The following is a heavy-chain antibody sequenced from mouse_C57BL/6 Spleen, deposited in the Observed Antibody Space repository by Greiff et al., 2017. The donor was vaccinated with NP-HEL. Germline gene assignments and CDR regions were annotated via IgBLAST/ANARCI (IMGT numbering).Heavy chain of an antibody. V-gene: IGHV3-6*01. Sequence: EVKLMESGPGLVKPSQSLSLTCSVTGYSITSGYYWNWIRQFPGNKLEWMGYISYDGSNNYNPSLKNRISITRDTSKNQFFLKLNSVTTEDTATYYCARALTEYYFDYWGQGTTLTVSS. CDR2: ISYDGSN. D-gene: IGHD4-1*01. J-gene: IGHJ2*01. CDR1: GYSITSGYY. CDR3: ARALTEYYFDY.